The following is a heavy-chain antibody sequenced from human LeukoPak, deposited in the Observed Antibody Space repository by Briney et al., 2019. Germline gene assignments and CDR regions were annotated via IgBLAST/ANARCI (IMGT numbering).Heavy chain of an antibody. Sequence: GGSLRLSCVASGFTLSTYWMHWVRQAPGKGLVWVSRINSDGSATSYADSVMVRFTSSRDSAKNTLYLQMNSLRPEDTAVYYCARGNKWSLDSWGQGALVTVSS. CDR3: ARGNKWSLDS. J-gene: IGHJ4*02. V-gene: IGHV3-74*01. D-gene: IGHD2-15*01. CDR1: GFTLSTYW. CDR2: INSDGSAT.